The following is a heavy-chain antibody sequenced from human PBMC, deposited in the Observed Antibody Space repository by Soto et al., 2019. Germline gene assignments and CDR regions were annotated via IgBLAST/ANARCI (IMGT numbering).Heavy chain of an antibody. J-gene: IGHJ6*03. Sequence: QVQLQESGPGLVKPSETLSLTCTVSGASISSHYWSWIRQAPGKGLEWIANINYNGNTNYNPSLKSRVTISVDTSKNQFSLTVISVTAAGTAVYYCAGGGSIVVATRRLMDVWGRGTTVTVSS. D-gene: IGHD3-22*01. CDR3: AGGGSIVVATRRLMDV. CDR1: GASISSHY. CDR2: INYNGNT. V-gene: IGHV4-59*08.